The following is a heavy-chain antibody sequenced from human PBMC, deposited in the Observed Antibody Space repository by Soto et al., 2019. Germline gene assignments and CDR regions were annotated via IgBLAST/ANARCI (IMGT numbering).Heavy chain of an antibody. CDR1: GYTFTSYA. V-gene: IGHV1-3*01. J-gene: IGHJ6*02. CDR3: AREDILRYFDWSYGMDV. CDR2: INAGNGNT. D-gene: IGHD3-9*01. Sequence: ASVKVSCKASGYTFTSYAMHWVRQAPGQRLEWMGWINAGNGNTKYSQKFQGRVTITRDTSASTAYMELSSLRSEDTAVYYCAREDILRYFDWSYGMDVWGQGTTVTVSS.